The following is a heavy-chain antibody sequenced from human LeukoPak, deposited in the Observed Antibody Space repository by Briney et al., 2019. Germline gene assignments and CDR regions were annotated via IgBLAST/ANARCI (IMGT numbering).Heavy chain of an antibody. CDR3: ARDGGIAAAGTFDY. Sequence: SETLSLTCTISGGSISSYYWSWIRQPPGKGLEWIGYIYYSGSTNYNPSLKSRVTISVDTSKNQFSLKLSSVTAADTAVYYCARDGGIAAAGTFDYWGQGTLVTVSS. CDR2: IYYSGST. CDR1: GGSISSYY. D-gene: IGHD6-13*01. J-gene: IGHJ4*02. V-gene: IGHV4-59*01.